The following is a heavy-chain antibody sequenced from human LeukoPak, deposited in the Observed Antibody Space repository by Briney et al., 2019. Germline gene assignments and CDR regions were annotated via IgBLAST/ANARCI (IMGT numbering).Heavy chain of an antibody. V-gene: IGHV4-59*11. J-gene: IGHJ6*03. CDR1: GGSISSHY. D-gene: IGHD3-10*01. CDR2: IYYSGST. CDR3: ARALGGGSKFLWFGDTSEIYYYYMDV. Sequence: SETLSLTCTVSGGSISSHYWSWIRQPPGKGLEWIGYIYYSGSTNYNPSLKSRVTISVDTSKNQFSLKLSSVTAADTAVYYCARALGGGSKFLWFGDTSEIYYYYMDVWGKGTTVTVSS.